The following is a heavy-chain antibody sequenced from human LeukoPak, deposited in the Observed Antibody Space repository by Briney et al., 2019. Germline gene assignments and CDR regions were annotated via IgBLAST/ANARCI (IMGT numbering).Heavy chain of an antibody. J-gene: IGHJ4*02. Sequence: GGSLRLSCAASGFTFSSYSMNWVRQAPGKGLEWVSSISSSSSYIYYADSVKGRFTISRDNAKNSLYLQMNSLRAEDTAVYYCARDRCSSTSCYFAYWGQGTLVTVSS. CDR2: ISSSSSYI. D-gene: IGHD2-2*01. V-gene: IGHV3-21*01. CDR3: ARDRCSSTSCYFAY. CDR1: GFTFSSYS.